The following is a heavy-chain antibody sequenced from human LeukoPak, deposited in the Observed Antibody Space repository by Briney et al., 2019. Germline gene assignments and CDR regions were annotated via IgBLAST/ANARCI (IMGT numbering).Heavy chain of an antibody. Sequence: GGSLRLSCAASGFTFSSYEMNWVRQAPGKGLEWVSYISSSGSTIYYADSVKGRFTISRDNSKNSLYLQMNSLRAEDTALYYCAKGERGIAAAGTGYWGQGTLVTVSS. D-gene: IGHD6-13*01. CDR2: ISSSGSTI. CDR1: GFTFSSYE. V-gene: IGHV3-48*03. J-gene: IGHJ4*02. CDR3: AKGERGIAAAGTGY.